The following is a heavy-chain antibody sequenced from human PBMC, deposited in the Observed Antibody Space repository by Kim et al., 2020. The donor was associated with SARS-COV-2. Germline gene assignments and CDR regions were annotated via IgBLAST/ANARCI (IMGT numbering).Heavy chain of an antibody. CDR2: IYYSGST. J-gene: IGHJ3*02. CDR1: GGSISSYY. CDR3: ARAIGYYDSPGAFDI. D-gene: IGHD3-22*01. V-gene: IGHV4-59*01. Sequence: SETLSLTCTVSGGSISSYYWSWIRQPPGKGLEWIGYIYYSGSTNYNPSLKSRVTISVDTSKNQFSLKLSSVTAADTAVYYCARAIGYYDSPGAFDIWGQGTMVTVSS.